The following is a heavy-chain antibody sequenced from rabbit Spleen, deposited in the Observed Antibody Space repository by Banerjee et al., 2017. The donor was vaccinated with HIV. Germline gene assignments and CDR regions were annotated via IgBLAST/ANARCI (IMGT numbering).Heavy chain of an antibody. V-gene: IGHV1S40*01. J-gene: IGHJ4*01. CDR2: IYTGNVKT. CDR3: ARDTGSGHYIDAYFDL. Sequence: VESGGGLVKPGASLTLTCKASGFDFSRGYDMCWVRQAPGKGLEWIGCIYTGNVKTYYASWAKGRFTISKTSSPTVTLRMTSLTVADTATYFRARDTGSGHYIDAYFDLWGPGTLVTVS. D-gene: IGHD1-1*01. CDR1: GFDFSRGYD.